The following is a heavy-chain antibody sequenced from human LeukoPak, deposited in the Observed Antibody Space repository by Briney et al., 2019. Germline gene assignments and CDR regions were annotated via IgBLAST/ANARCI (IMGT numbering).Heavy chain of an antibody. V-gene: IGHV4-38-2*02. CDR2: IYHSGST. CDR1: GYSISSGYY. J-gene: IGHJ4*02. D-gene: IGHD2-15*01. CDR3: ARDKSSYPPTPLDY. Sequence: SETLSLTCTVSGYSISSGYYWGWIRQPPGKGLEWIGSIYHSGSTYYNPSLKSRVTISVDTSKNQFSLKLSSVTAADTAVYYCARDKSSYPPTPLDYWGPGTLVTVSS.